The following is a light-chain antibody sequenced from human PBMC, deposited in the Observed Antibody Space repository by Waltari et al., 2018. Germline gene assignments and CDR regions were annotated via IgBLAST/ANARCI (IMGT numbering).Light chain of an antibody. CDR2: DAS. CDR3: QQRSVWPPT. CDR1: QSVGRS. Sequence: EIVLTQSPATLSLSPGEGATLSCRVSQSVGRSLAWIQQKPGQAPRLVIYDASFRATGIPARFSGSGSGTDFTLTISSLEAEDFAIYYCQQRSVWPPTFGRGTKLEIK. V-gene: IGKV3-11*01. J-gene: IGKJ2*01.